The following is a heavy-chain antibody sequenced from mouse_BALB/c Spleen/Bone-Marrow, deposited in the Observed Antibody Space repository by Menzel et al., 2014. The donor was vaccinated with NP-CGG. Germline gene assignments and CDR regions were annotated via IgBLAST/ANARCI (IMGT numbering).Heavy chain of an antibody. J-gene: IGHJ4*01. D-gene: IGHD2-12*01. CDR3: ARGDYRYGDFAMDY. CDR1: GYALSSNW. CDR2: IYPGDGDT. Sequence: VKLQESGAELVRPGSSVKISCKASGYALSSNWMNWVKQRPGQGLEWIGQIYPGDGDTNYNGKFQGKATLTADKSSSTVYMQLSSLTSEDSAVYFCARGDYRYGDFAMDYWGQGTSVTVSS. V-gene: IGHV1-80*01.